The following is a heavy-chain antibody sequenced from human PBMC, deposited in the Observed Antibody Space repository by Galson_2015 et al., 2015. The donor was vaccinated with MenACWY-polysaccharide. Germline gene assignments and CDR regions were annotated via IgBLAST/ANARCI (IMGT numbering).Heavy chain of an antibody. D-gene: IGHD5-24*01. V-gene: IGHV3-7*01. CDR2: IKPDGSEK. CDR1: GLTFSSSW. J-gene: IGHJ4*02. CDR3: ANWRWLPH. Sequence: SLRLSCAASGLTFSSSWMNWVRQAPGKGLEWVASIKPDGSEKYYVDSVKGRFSISRDNAKNPLYLQMNSLRAEDTAVYYCANWRWLPHWGQGTLVTVSS.